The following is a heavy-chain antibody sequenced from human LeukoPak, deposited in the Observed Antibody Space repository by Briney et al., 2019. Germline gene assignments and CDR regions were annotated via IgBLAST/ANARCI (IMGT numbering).Heavy chain of an antibody. D-gene: IGHD1-26*01. CDR3: ARDHWVGATTSAFDI. CDR2: ISSSSSYI. J-gene: IGHJ3*02. Sequence: GGSLRLSCAASGFTFSSYSMNWVRQAPGKGLEWVSSISSSSSYIYYADSVKGRFTISRDNAKNSLYLQMNGLRAEDTAVYYCARDHWVGATTSAFDIWGQGTMVTVSS. CDR1: GFTFSSYS. V-gene: IGHV3-21*01.